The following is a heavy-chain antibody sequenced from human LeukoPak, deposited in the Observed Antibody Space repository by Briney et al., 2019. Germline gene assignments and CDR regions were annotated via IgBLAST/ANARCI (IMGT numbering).Heavy chain of an antibody. CDR3: AKAREDYYDSSGFFDY. CDR2: ISGSGGST. D-gene: IGHD3-22*01. CDR1: GFTFSSYA. V-gene: IGHV3-23*01. J-gene: IGHJ4*02. Sequence: GGSLRLSCAASGFTFSSYAMSWVRQTPGKGLEWVSAISGSGGSTYYADSVKGRFTISRDNSKNTLYLQMNSLRAEDTAVYYCAKAREDYYDSSGFFDYWGQGTLSPSPQ.